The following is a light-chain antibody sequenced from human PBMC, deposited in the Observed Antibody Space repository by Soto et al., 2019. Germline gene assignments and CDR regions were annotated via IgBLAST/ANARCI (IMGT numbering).Light chain of an antibody. Sequence: QSALTQPASVSGSPGQSITISCTGTSSDVGGYNYVSWYQQHPGKAPKLMIYEVSNRPSGVSNRLYGSKSGNKSSLTISGLEANDEADYYRSLSTSRSTYVFGTGTKLTVL. J-gene: IGLJ1*01. V-gene: IGLV2-14*01. CDR1: SSDVGGYNY. CDR2: EVS. CDR3: SLSTSRSTYV.